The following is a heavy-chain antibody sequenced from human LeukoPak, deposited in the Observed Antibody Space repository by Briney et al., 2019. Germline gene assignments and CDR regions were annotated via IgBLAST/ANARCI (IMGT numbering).Heavy chain of an antibody. CDR1: GFTFSSYA. V-gene: IGHV3-23*01. CDR2: ISGSGGST. CDR3: AKDHQVRGVIGYFQH. D-gene: IGHD3-10*01. J-gene: IGHJ1*01. Sequence: GGSLRLSCAASGFTFSSYAMSWVRQAPGKGLEWVSAISGSGGSTYYADSVKGRFTISRDNSKNTLYLQMNSLRAEDTAVYYCAKDHQVRGVIGYFQHWGQGTLVTVSS.